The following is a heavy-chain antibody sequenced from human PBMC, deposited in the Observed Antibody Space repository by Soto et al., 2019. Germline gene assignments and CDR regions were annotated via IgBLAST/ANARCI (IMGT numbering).Heavy chain of an antibody. Sequence: SETLSLTCTVSGGSISSSSYYWGWIRQPPGKGLEWIGSIYYSGSTYYNPSLKSRVTISVDTSKNQFSLKLSSVTAADTAVYYCSRVFGFGGMDVWGQGTTVTVSS. CDR3: SRVFGFGGMDV. CDR1: GGSISSSSYY. D-gene: IGHD3-10*01. J-gene: IGHJ6*02. V-gene: IGHV4-39*01. CDR2: IYYSGST.